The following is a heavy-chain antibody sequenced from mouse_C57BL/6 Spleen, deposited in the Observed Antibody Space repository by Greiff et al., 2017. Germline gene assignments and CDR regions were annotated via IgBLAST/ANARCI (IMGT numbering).Heavy chain of an antibody. D-gene: IGHD2-4*01. J-gene: IGHJ3*01. CDR2: INPNNGGT. V-gene: IGHV1-26*01. Sequence: EVQLQQSGPELVKPGASVKISCKASGYTFTDYYMNWVKQSHGKSLEWIGDINPNNGGTSYNQKFKGKATLTVDKSSSTAYMELRSLTSEDSAVYYCARENYDYVAWFAYWGQGTLVTVSA. CDR3: ARENYDYVAWFAY. CDR1: GYTFTDYY.